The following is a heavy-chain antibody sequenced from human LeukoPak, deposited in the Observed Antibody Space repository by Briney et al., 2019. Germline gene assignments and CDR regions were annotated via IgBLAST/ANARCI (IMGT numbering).Heavy chain of an antibody. CDR3: ASLGTYYYDSSGYLIDY. V-gene: IGHV3-53*01. CDR1: GFTVSSNY. Sequence: GGSLRLSCAASGFTVSSNYMSWVRQAPGKGLEWVSVIYSGGSTYYADSVKGRFTISGDNSKNTLYLQMNSLRAEDTAVYYCASLGTYYYDSSGYLIDYWGQGTLVTVSS. J-gene: IGHJ4*02. D-gene: IGHD3-22*01. CDR2: IYSGGST.